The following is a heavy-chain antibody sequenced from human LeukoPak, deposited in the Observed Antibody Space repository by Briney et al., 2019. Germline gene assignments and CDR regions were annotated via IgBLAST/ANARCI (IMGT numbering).Heavy chain of an antibody. CDR3: ARPFDMAATEYFQH. J-gene: IGHJ1*01. D-gene: IGHD2-15*01. V-gene: IGHV5-51*01. Sequence: GESLKISCKGSEYSFTSYWIGWVRQMPGKGLEWMGIIYPGDSDTRYSPSFQGQVTISADKSISTAYLQWSSLEASDTAMYYCARPFDMAATEYFQHWGQGTLVTVSS. CDR2: IYPGDSDT. CDR1: EYSFTSYW.